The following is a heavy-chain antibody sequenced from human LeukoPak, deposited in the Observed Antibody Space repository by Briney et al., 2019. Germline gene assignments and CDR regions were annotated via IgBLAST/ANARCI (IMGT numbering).Heavy chain of an antibody. V-gene: IGHV3-23*01. CDR2: ISGSGGST. CDR3: ALGKTYYYDSSGYRFDY. D-gene: IGHD3-22*01. CDR1: EFTLSNYW. Sequence: PGGSLRLSCAASEFTLSNYWMHWVRQAPGKGLEWVSAISGSGGSTYYADSVKGRFTISRDNSKNTLYLQMNSLRAEDTAVYYCALGKTYYYDSSGYRFDYWGQGTLVTVSS. J-gene: IGHJ4*02.